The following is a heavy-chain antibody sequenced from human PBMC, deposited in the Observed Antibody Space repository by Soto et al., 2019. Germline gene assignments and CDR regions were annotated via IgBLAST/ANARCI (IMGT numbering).Heavy chain of an antibody. CDR1: GGSISSYY. D-gene: IGHD6-19*01. Sequence: SETLSLTCTVSGGSISSYYWSWIRQPPGKGLEWIGYIYYSGSTNYNPSLKSRVTISVDTSKNQFSLMVNSVTAADTAVYYCARQRNSSGWYYAFDIWGQGTMVTVSS. J-gene: IGHJ3*02. CDR3: ARQRNSSGWYYAFDI. CDR2: IYYSGST. V-gene: IGHV4-59*08.